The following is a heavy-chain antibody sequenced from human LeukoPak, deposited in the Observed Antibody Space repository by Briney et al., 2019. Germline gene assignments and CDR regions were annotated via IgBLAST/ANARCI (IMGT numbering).Heavy chain of an antibody. CDR1: GFIFSSYW. J-gene: IGHJ5*02. CDR2: IKEDGSEK. D-gene: IGHD1-26*01. V-gene: IGHV3-7*01. Sequence: GGSLRLSCAASGFIFSSYWMSWVRQAPEEGLEWVANIKEDGSEKYYVDSVKGRFTISRDNAKNSLYLQMNSLRAEDTAIYYCARDKGVVGTLAPWGQGTLVTVSS. CDR3: ARDKGVVGTLAP.